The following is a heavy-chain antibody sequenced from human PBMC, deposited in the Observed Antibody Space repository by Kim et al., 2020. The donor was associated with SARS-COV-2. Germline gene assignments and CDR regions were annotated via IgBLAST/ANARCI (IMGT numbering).Heavy chain of an antibody. CDR3: AREVVAVAGTGFDY. V-gene: IGHV1-2*02. J-gene: IGHJ4*02. CDR2: INPNSGGT. Sequence: ASVKVSCKASGYTFTGYYMHWVRQAPGQGLEWMGWINPNSGGTNYAQKFQGRVTMTRDTSISTAYMELSRLRSDDTAVYYCAREVVAVAGTGFDYWGQGTLVTVSS. D-gene: IGHD6-19*01. CDR1: GYTFTGYY.